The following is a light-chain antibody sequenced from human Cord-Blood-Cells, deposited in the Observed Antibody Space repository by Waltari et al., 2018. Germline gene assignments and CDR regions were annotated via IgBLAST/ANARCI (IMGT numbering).Light chain of an antibody. V-gene: IGLV2-23*01. CDR2: EGS. CDR3: CSYAGRSTYV. Sequence: QSALTQPASVSRSPGQSITISCTGTSSDVGSSNVHSWYPQHPGKAPKLMIYEGSKRPSGVSNLFSGSKSGNTAALTISGLQAEDEADYYCCSYAGRSTYVFGTGTKVTVL. J-gene: IGLJ1*01. CDR1: SSDVGSSNV.